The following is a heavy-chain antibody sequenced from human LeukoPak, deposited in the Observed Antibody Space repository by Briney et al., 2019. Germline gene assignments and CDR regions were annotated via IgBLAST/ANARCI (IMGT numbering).Heavy chain of an antibody. CDR2: IKSTLDGGTT. Sequence: GGSQRLSCAASGFTFTNDWMNWVRQVPGKGLEWVGRIKSTLDGGTTDLAAPVKGRFTISRGDSKNTLYLQMNSLKTEDTAVYYCVTDLVIKGYFDYWGQGALVTVSS. CDR1: GFTFTNDW. V-gene: IGHV3-15*07. D-gene: IGHD2-21*01. CDR3: VTDLVIKGYFDY. J-gene: IGHJ4*02.